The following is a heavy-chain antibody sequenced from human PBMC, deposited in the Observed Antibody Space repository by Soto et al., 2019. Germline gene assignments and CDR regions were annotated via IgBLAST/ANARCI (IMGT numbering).Heavy chain of an antibody. CDR1: GFTFSSYG. D-gene: IGHD3-9*01. CDR2: ISYDGSNK. Sequence: GGSLRLSCAASGFTFSSYGMHWVRQAPGKGLEWVAVISYDGSNKYYADSVKGRFTISRDNSKNTLYLQMNSLRAEDTAVYYCATEYYDILTGYLKSGFDYWGQGTLVTVSS. CDR3: ATEYYDILTGYLKSGFDY. J-gene: IGHJ4*02. V-gene: IGHV3-30*03.